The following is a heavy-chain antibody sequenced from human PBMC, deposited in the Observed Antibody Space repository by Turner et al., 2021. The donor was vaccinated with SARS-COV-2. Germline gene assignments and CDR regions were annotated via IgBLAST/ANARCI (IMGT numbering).Heavy chain of an antibody. CDR1: GFIFSNYG. J-gene: IGHJ4*02. Sequence: QGQRVESGGDVVQPGRSLRSSCAASGFIFSNYGFHWVRQAPGKGLEWVAVIWHDGSQKYYADSVKGRFTISRDDSRNTLYLEMNSLRAEDTAVYYCVTEGSGYNLGTFDYWGQGTLVIVSS. D-gene: IGHD6-25*01. CDR2: IWHDGSQK. CDR3: VTEGSGYNLGTFDY. V-gene: IGHV3-33*01.